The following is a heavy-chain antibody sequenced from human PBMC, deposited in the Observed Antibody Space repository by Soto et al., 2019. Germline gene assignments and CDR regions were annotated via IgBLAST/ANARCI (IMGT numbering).Heavy chain of an antibody. D-gene: IGHD2-21*01. V-gene: IGHV3-7*04. CDR2: INQDGSEK. CDR3: SGGVGDAF. CDR1: ESTVSRDW. Sequence: EVHLVESGGGLVQTGGSLRLSCAIFESTVSRDWMNWVRQAPGKGLEWVAHINQDGSEKYYVDSVKGRFTISRYNANDSFYLQMNNLRDADTAMYYCSGGVGDAFWGQGPLVTVSS. J-gene: IGHJ4*02.